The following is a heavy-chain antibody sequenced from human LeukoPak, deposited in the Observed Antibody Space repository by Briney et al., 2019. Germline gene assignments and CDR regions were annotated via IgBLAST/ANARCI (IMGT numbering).Heavy chain of an antibody. CDR3: AKDAKVATILYWFDP. J-gene: IGHJ5*02. D-gene: IGHD5-12*01. Sequence: PGGSLRLSCAASGFTLSSYAMSWVRQAPGKGLEWVSAISSSGGSTYYADSVLGRFTVFRDNSKNQLYLQMKSLRAEDTAVYYCAKDAKVATILYWFDPWGQGTLVTVSS. CDR1: GFTLSSYA. V-gene: IGHV3-23*01. CDR2: ISSSGGST.